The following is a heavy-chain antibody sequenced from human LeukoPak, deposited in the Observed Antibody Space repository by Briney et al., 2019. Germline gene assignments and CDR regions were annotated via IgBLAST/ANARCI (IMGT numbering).Heavy chain of an antibody. CDR2: MRYDGSNK. V-gene: IGHV3-30*02. CDR3: ARRYCSSTSCSQGDGMDV. CDR1: GFTFSNHG. Sequence: GGSLRLSCAASGFTFSNHGMHWVRQAPGKGLEWVAFMRYDGSNKCYADSVKGRFTISRDNSKNTLYLQMNSLRVEDTAVYYCARRYCSSTSCSQGDGMDVWGQGTTVTVSS. J-gene: IGHJ6*02. D-gene: IGHD2-2*01.